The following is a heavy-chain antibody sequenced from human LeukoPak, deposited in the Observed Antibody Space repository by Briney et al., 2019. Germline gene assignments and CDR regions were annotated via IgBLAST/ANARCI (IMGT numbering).Heavy chain of an antibody. CDR3: ARARSGSYRDDAFDI. D-gene: IGHD1-26*01. CDR1: GGSITNYY. CDR2: IYSSGGT. Sequence: SETLSLTCTVSGGSITNYYWSWIRQPAGKGLEWIGRIYSSGGTIYNPSLKSRVTMSIDTSKNQFSLKLSSVTAADTAVYFCARARSGSYRDDAFDIWGQGTMVTVSS. V-gene: IGHV4-4*07. J-gene: IGHJ3*02.